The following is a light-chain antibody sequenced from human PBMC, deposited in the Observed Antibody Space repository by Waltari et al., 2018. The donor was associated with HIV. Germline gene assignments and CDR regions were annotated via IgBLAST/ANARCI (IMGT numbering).Light chain of an antibody. J-gene: IGLJ2*01. V-gene: IGLV6-57*04. Sequence: NFMLTQPHSVSESPGKTVTISCTRSSGSIASNYVQWYQQRPGSAPTTVIHEDDPRPSGVPDRSSGTIDSSSNSASLTISGLKTEDEADYYCQSYDSSIVVFGGGTKLTVL. CDR2: EDD. CDR1: SGSIASNY. CDR3: QSYDSSIVV.